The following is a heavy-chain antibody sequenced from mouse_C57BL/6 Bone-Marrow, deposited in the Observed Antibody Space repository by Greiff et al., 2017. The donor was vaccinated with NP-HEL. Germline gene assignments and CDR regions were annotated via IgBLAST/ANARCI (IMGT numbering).Heavy chain of an antibody. V-gene: IGHV1-81*01. Sequence: QVQLKESGAELARPGASVQLSCKASGYTFTSYGISWVKQRTGQGLEWIGEIYPRSGNTYYNEKFKGKATLTADKSSSTAYMELRSLTSEDSAVYFCARRIYYGNPQWGQGTSVTVSS. D-gene: IGHD2-1*01. CDR3: ARRIYYGNPQ. CDR2: IYPRSGNT. J-gene: IGHJ4*01. CDR1: GYTFTSYG.